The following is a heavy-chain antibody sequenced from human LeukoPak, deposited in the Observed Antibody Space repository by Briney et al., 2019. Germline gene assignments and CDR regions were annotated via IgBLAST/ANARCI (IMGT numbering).Heavy chain of an antibody. D-gene: IGHD4-23*01. CDR1: EFRFSTYG. Sequence: GGSLRLSCAASEFRFSTYGMHWVRQSPGEGLEWVAVIYYDGNQKYYGDSVKGRFTVSRDISESMLYLQMSSLRADDTAVYYCARGGVATAWGAFGVWGQGTTVIVSS. V-gene: IGHV3-33*01. CDR2: IYYDGNQK. CDR3: ARGGVATAWGAFGV. J-gene: IGHJ3*01.